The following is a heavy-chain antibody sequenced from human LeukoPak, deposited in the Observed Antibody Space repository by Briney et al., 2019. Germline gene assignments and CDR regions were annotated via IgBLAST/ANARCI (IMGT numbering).Heavy chain of an antibody. J-gene: IGHJ4*02. CDR1: GYTFTSYA. D-gene: IGHD3-3*01. CDR2: INAGNGNT. Sequence: GASEKVSCKASGYTFTSYAMHWVRQAPGQRLEWMGWINAGNGNTKYSQKFQGRVTITRDTSASTAYMELSSLRSEDTAVYYCARGAGDYDFWSGYLNYYFDYWGQGTLVTVSS. V-gene: IGHV1-3*01. CDR3: ARGAGDYDFWSGYLNYYFDY.